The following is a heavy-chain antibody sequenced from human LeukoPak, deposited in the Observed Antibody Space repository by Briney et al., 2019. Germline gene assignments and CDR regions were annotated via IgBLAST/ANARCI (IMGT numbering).Heavy chain of an antibody. V-gene: IGHV4-59*08. CDR2: IYYSGST. J-gene: IGHJ3*02. CDR3: ARAGPSAFDI. Sequence: PSETLSLTCTVSVGSISSYYWSWIRQPPGKGLEWIGYIYYSGSTNYNPSLKSRVTISVDTSKNQFSLKLSSVTAADTAVYYCARAGPSAFDIWGQGTMVTVSS. CDR1: VGSISSYY. D-gene: IGHD6-13*01.